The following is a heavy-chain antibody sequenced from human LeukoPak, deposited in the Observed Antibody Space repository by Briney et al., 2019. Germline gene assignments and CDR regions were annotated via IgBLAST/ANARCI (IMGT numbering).Heavy chain of an antibody. CDR3: AREHCAGGYCYFLDY. D-gene: IGHD2/OR15-2a*01. CDR2: ISHSGST. J-gene: IGHJ4*02. Sequence: TSETLSLTCSVSDYPISTGYFWGWIRQPPGKGLEWIATISHSGSTYFNPSLKSRVIVSIDASKNQFSLNLTSVTAADTAVYYCAREHCAGGYCYFLDYWGKGTLVTVSS. V-gene: IGHV4-38-2*02. CDR1: DYPISTGYF.